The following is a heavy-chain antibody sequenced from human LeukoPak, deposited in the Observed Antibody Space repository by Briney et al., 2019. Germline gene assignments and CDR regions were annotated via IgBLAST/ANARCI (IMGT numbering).Heavy chain of an antibody. CDR1: GGSISSGGYF. CDR3: ARGSSSGWVDTLVP. J-gene: IGHJ5*02. Sequence: SETLSLTCTVSGGSISSGGYFWSWIRQHPGKGLEWIGYMYYGGKTYHNPSLKSRVTISIDTSKNQFSLKLTSVTAADTAVYYCARGSSSGWVDTLVPWGQGTLVTVSS. V-gene: IGHV4-31*03. CDR2: MYYGGKT. D-gene: IGHD6-19*01.